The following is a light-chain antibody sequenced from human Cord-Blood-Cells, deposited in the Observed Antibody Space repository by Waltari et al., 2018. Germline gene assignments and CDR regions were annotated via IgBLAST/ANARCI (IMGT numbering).Light chain of an antibody. CDR1: SSNIACNY. V-gene: IGLV1-47*01. CDR3: AAWDDSLSGPV. J-gene: IGLJ3*02. Sequence: QSVLTQPPSASGTPGQRVTISCSGCSSNIACNYVYLYQQLPGTAPKLLIYRNNQRPSGVPDRFSGSKSGTSASLAISGLRSEDEADYYCAAWDDSLSGPVFGGGTKLTVL. CDR2: RNN.